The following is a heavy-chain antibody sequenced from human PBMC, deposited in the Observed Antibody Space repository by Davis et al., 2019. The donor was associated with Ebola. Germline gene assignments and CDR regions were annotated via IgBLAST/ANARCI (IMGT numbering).Heavy chain of an antibody. CDR3: ARGGTYYDFWSGYFSGGGAPLDFDY. J-gene: IGHJ4*02. CDR1: GGSISSGGYY. Sequence: PSETLSLTCTVSGGSISSGGYYWSWIRQPPGKGLEWIGSIYHSGSTYYNPSLKSRVTISVDTSKNQFSLKLSSVTAADTAVYYCARGGTYYDFWSGYFSGGGAPLDFDYWGQGTLVTVSS. V-gene: IGHV4-39*07. D-gene: IGHD3-3*01. CDR2: IYHSGST.